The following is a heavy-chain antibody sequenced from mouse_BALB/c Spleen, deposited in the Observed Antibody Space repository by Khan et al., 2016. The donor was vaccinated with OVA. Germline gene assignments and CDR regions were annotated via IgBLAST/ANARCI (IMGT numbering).Heavy chain of an antibody. Sequence: VQLVESGAELAKPGASVKMSCKASGYTFTSYWMHWVKQRPGQGLEWIGYINPTTDYTEYNHIFKDKATLTADKSSSTAYMQLSSLTYDDSAVYYCVNHGSSSGVIAYWGQGTLVTVSA. J-gene: IGHJ3*01. D-gene: IGHD1-1*01. CDR2: INPTTDYT. CDR3: VNHGSSSGVIAY. CDR1: GYTFTSYW. V-gene: IGHV1-7*01.